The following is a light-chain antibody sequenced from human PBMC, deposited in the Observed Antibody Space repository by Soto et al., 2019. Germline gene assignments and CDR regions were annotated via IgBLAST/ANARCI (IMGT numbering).Light chain of an antibody. CDR3: QQCSNWPPIT. V-gene: IGKV3-11*01. Sequence: FTQSPTTLAVSPRERASLSCRASQSVKTFLVWYQQRPGQAPRLLIHDASHRAAGIPARFSGSGFGTDFTLTISSLEPEDAAVSYCQQCSNWPPITFGQGTRLEIK. J-gene: IGKJ5*01. CDR1: QSVKTF. CDR2: DAS.